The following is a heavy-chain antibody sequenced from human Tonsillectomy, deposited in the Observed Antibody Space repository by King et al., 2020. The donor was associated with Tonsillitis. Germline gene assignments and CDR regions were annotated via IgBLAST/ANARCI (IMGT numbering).Heavy chain of an antibody. CDR1: GFTFSSYS. CDR2: ISSSRSYI. J-gene: IGHJ5*02. Sequence: VQLVESGGGLVKPGGSLRLSCAASGFTFSSYSMNWVRQAPGKGLEWVSSISSSRSYIYYADSLKGRFTISRDNAKNSLYLQMNSLRAEDTAVYYCAAYSSRIRWFDPWGQGTLVTVSS. V-gene: IGHV3-21*01. D-gene: IGHD6-13*01. CDR3: AAYSSRIRWFDP.